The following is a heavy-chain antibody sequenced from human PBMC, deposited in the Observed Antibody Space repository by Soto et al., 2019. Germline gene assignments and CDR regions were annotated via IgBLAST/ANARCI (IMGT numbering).Heavy chain of an antibody. CDR3: AHFDWFIDY. CDR2: ISGSGAST. V-gene: IGHV3-23*01. D-gene: IGHD3-9*01. CDR1: GFTFSSYA. Sequence: PGGSLRLSCAASGFTFSSYAMSWVRQAPGKGLEWVSAISGSGASTYYADSVKGRFTISRDNSKNTLYLQMNSLRAENTAVYYCAHFDWFIDYWGQGTLVTVSS. J-gene: IGHJ4*02.